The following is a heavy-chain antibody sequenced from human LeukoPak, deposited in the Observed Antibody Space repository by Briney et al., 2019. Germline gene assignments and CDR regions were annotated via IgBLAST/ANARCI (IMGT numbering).Heavy chain of an antibody. J-gene: IGHJ5*02. CDR1: GFPFGTYW. CDR3: SREFHP. Sequence: GGSLRLSCEVSGFPFGTYWMAWVRQAPGGGLGWVASIKHDGREEHYVDSIKGRFTISRDNGKNSVYLQMNNLRVEDTAMYYCSREFHPWGQGTLVIVSS. CDR2: IKHDGREE. V-gene: IGHV3-7*01.